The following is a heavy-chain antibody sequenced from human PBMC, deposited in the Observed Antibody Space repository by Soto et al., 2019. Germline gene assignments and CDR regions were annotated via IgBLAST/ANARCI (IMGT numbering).Heavy chain of an antibody. V-gene: IGHV5-51*01. Sequence: GESLKISCKGSGYSFTSYWIAWVRQMPGKGLEWMGIIYPGDSNSRYRPSFQGQVTMSVDKSLNTVYLQWGSLKASDTALYYCARHLISPGYYDYGMDVWGRGTTVTVSS. CDR3: ARHLISPGYYDYGMDV. J-gene: IGHJ6*02. CDR2: IYPGDSNS. D-gene: IGHD2-8*02. CDR1: GYSFTSYW.